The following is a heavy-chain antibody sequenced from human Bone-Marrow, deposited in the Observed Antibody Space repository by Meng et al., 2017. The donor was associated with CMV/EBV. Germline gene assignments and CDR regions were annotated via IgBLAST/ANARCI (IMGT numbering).Heavy chain of an antibody. D-gene: IGHD3/OR15-3a*01. J-gene: IGHJ4*02. CDR1: GSTFSIYG. CDR2: IWYDGSNK. Sequence: GGPLRLPGAASGSTFSIYGMHWVRQAPGKGLEWVAFIWYDGSNKYFAASVKGRFTISRDNSKNTLYLQMNSLRAEDTAVYYCAKEPTIFGRVIPPYYFDSWGQGTLVTVSS. V-gene: IGHV3-30*02. CDR3: AKEPTIFGRVIPPYYFDS.